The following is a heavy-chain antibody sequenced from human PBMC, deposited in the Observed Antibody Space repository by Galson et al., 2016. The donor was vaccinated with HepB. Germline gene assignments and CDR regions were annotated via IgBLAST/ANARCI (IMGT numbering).Heavy chain of an antibody. Sequence: ETLSLTCAVSNGSITSAHWWTWVRQSPAKGLEWIGEISPSGGTNYNPSLNSRVTIHVDTSKNQVSLKLNSVTAADSAVYYCSRPPSSIAAPSDAFDLWGRGTVVTVSS. D-gene: IGHD6-6*01. CDR1: NGSITSAHW. J-gene: IGHJ3*01. CDR2: ISPSGGT. CDR3: SRPPSSIAAPSDAFDL. V-gene: IGHV4-4*02.